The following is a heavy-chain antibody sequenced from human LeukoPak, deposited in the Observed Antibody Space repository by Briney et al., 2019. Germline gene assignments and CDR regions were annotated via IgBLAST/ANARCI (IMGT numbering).Heavy chain of an antibody. V-gene: IGHV4-39*01. J-gene: IGHJ4*02. CDR2: IYCGGST. Sequence: PSETLSLTCTVSGASISGSDYYWGWIRQPPGKGLEWIESIYCGGSTYYNPSLRSRVTISVDTSKNQFSLKLRSVTAADTAVYYCARLGHYWSVIDYWGQGTLVTVSS. D-gene: IGHD3-3*02. CDR3: ARLGHYWSVIDY. CDR1: GASISGSDYY.